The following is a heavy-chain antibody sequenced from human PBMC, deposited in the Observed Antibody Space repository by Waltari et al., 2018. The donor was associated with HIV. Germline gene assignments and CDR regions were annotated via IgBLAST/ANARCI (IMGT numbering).Heavy chain of an antibody. D-gene: IGHD5-12*01. V-gene: IGHV1-69*04. Sequence: QVQLVPSGAEVKQPGSPVKASGKASVGTFRSYATSWVRQAPGHGLEWMGRIIPILGIANYAQKFQGRVTITADKSTSTAYMELSSLRSEDTAVYYCARSANSGYDAYYYYGMDVWGQGTTVTVSS. CDR1: VGTFRSYA. J-gene: IGHJ6*02. CDR2: IIPILGIA. CDR3: ARSANSGYDAYYYYGMDV.